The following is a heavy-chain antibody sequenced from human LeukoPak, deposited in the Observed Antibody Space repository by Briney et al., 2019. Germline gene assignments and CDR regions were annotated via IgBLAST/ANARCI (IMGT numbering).Heavy chain of an antibody. CDR3: ARDSSGGSWYWFDP. J-gene: IGHJ5*02. CDR1: GYTFTGYY. CDR2: INPKSGGT. V-gene: IGHV1-2*02. Sequence: ASVKVSCKASGYTFTGYYMHWVRQAPGQGLEWMGWINPKSGGTNYAQKFQGRATMTRDTSISTAYMELGRLRSDDTAVYYCARDSSGGSWYWFDPWGQGTLVTVSS. D-gene: IGHD2-15*01.